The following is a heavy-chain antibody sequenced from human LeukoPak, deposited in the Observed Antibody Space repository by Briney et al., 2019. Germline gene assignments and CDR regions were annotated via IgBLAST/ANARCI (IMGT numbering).Heavy chain of an antibody. Sequence: ASVKVSCKASGYTFTSYGISWVRQAPGQGLEWMGWISAYNGNTNYAQKLQGRVTMTTVTSTSTAYMELRSLRSDDTAVYYCARDGDCSGGSCYLYGFDYWGQGTLVTVSS. J-gene: IGHJ4*02. D-gene: IGHD2-15*01. CDR2: ISAYNGNT. CDR3: ARDGDCSGGSCYLYGFDY. CDR1: GYTFTSYG. V-gene: IGHV1-18*01.